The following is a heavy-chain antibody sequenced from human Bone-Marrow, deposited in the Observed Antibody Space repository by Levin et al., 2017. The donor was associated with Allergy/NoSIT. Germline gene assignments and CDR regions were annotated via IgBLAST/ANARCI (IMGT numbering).Heavy chain of an antibody. CDR3: ARGFDC. CDR2: INNNNGKT. V-gene: IGHV1-18*01. Sequence: ASVKVSCKASGYTFTDYGISWVRQAPGQGLEWMGWINNNNGKTHYAQKFQGRVTMTTDISTNTAYMELRSLRSDDTAVYYCARGFDCWGQGAPVTVSS. CDR1: GYTFTDYG. J-gene: IGHJ4*02.